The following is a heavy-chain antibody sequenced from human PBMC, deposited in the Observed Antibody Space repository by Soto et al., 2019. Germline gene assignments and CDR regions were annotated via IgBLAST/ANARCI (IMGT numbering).Heavy chain of an antibody. CDR2: ISSSSSYI. J-gene: IGHJ6*02. CDR3: ASSADTAMVIVNYYYGMDV. D-gene: IGHD5-18*01. CDR1: GFTFSSYS. Sequence: GGSLRLSCAASGFTFSSYSMNWVRQAPGKGLEWVSSISSSSSYIYYADSVKGRFSISRDNAKNSLYLQMNSLRAEDTAVYYCASSADTAMVIVNYYYGMDVWGQGTTVTVSS. V-gene: IGHV3-21*01.